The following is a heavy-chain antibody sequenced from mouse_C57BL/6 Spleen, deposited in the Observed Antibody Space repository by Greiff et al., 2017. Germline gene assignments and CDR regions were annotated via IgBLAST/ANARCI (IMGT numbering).Heavy chain of an antibody. D-gene: IGHD1-1*01. CDR2: IYPGDGDT. J-gene: IGHJ2*01. CDR3: AKSGVFYYGSLDY. CDR1: GYAFSSSW. V-gene: IGHV1-82*01. Sequence: VQRVESGPELVKPGASVKISCKASGYAFSSSWMNWVKQRPGKGLEWIGRIYPGDGDTNYNGKFKGKATLTADKSSSTAYMQLSSLTSEDSAVYFSAKSGVFYYGSLDYCGQGTTLTVSS.